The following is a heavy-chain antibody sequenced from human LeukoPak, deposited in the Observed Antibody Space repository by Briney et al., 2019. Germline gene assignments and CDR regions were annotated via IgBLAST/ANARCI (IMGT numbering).Heavy chain of an antibody. V-gene: IGHV4-34*01. CDR2: INHSGST. CDR3: ARGFYGDYFGLKY. D-gene: IGHD4-17*01. CDR1: GGSFRGYY. J-gene: IGHJ4*02. Sequence: SETLSLTCAVYGGSFRGYYWSWIRQPPGKGLEWIGDINHSGSTNYNPSLKSRVTISVDTSKNQFSLKLSSVTAADTAVYYCARGFYGDYFGLKYWGQGTLVTVSS.